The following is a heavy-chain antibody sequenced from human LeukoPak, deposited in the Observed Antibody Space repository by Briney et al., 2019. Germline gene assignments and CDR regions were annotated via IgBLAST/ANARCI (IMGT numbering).Heavy chain of an antibody. CDR1: GGSFSGYY. CDR2: INHSGST. D-gene: IGHD2-2*02. V-gene: IGHV4-34*01. Sequence: SETLSLTCAVYGGSFSGYYWSWIRQPPGKGLEWIGEINHSGSTNYNPSLKSRVTISVDTSKNQFSLRLSSVTAADTAVYYCTRELRYCSSTSCYTTPFDYWGQGTLVTVSS. J-gene: IGHJ4*02. CDR3: TRELRYCSSTSCYTTPFDY.